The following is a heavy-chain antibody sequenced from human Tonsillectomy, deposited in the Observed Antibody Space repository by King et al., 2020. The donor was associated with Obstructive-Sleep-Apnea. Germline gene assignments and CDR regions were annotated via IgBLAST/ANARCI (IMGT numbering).Heavy chain of an antibody. Sequence: QAQLVQSGAEVKKPGSSVKVSCKASGGDFSNYTISWVRQAPGQGLEWMGGIIPILGIPNSAQKFRGRVTITADKSTNTAYMDLSSLRSEDTAVYYCARGVFITTLPLEPFNFGMDVWGQGTTVTVSS. J-gene: IGHJ6*02. CDR1: GGDFSNYT. CDR3: ARGVFITTLPLEPFNFGMDV. V-gene: IGHV1-69*09. CDR2: IIPILGIP. D-gene: IGHD3-9*01.